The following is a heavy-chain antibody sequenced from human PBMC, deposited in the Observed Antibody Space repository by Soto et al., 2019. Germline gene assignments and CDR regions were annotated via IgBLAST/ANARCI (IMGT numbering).Heavy chain of an antibody. CDR1: GFTFSSYA. CDR3: AKVAYCSSTSCSYYYMDV. Sequence: GGSLRLSCAASGFTFSSYAMSWVRQAPGKGLEWVSAISGSGGSTYYADSVKGRFTISRDNSKNTLYLQMNSLRAEDTAVYYCAKVAYCSSTSCSYYYMDVWGKGTTVIVSS. CDR2: ISGSGGST. J-gene: IGHJ6*03. D-gene: IGHD2-2*01. V-gene: IGHV3-23*01.